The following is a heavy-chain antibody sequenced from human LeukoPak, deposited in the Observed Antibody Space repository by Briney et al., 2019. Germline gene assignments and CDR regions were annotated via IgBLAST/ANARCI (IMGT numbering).Heavy chain of an antibody. J-gene: IGHJ4*02. Sequence: PGGSLRLSCAASGFTFSSHAMHWVRQAPGKGLEWASAISGSGGSTYYADSVKGRFTISRDNSKNTLYLQMNSLRAEDTAVYYCAKIVSITMVRGVIDYWGQGTLVTVSS. V-gene: IGHV3-23*01. CDR1: GFTFSSHA. D-gene: IGHD3-10*01. CDR3: AKIVSITMVRGVIDY. CDR2: ISGSGGST.